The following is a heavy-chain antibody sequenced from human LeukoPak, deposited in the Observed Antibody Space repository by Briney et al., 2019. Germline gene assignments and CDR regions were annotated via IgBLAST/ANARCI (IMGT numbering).Heavy chain of an antibody. CDR1: GXFFSSHG. CDR3: ARDGYKGYCSGGSCYFDY. J-gene: IGHJ4*02. CDR2: IWYDGSNT. D-gene: IGHD2-15*01. V-gene: IGHV3-33*01. Sequence: GGSLRLSCAASGXFFSSHGMHWVRQAPGKGLEWVAVIWYDGSNTYYEDSVKGRFIISRDNSKNTVFLQMNSLRAEDTAVYYCARDGYKGYCSGGSCYFDYWGQGTLVTVSS.